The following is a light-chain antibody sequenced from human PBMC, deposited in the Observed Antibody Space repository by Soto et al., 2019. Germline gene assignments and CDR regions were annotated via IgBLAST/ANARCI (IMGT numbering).Light chain of an antibody. V-gene: IGLV2-23*01. CDR3: CSYAGSYTFV. CDR1: SSDVGSSNL. CDR2: EGN. Sequence: QSVLPQPASVSGSPGQSITISCSGTSSDVGSSNLVSWYQQHPGKAPKLIIYEGNRRPSGVSDRFSGSKSGNTASLTISGLQAEDEADYYCCSYAGSYTFVFGTGTKVTVL. J-gene: IGLJ1*01.